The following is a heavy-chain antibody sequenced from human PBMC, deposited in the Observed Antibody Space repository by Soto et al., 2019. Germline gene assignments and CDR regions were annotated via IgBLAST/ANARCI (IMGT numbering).Heavy chain of an antibody. V-gene: IGHV1-69*01. Sequence: QVQLVQSGAEVKKPGSSVKVSCKASGDAFTNYIFDWVRQAPGQGLEWMGGIIPMFGTPKYAQTFQDRVTSSADGSTGKAYLELTSLRFDDTAVYYCAGGRDQPPVGLYFDSWGEGTRVTVSA. CDR2: IIPMFGTP. J-gene: IGHJ4*02. CDR3: AGGRDQPPVGLYFDS. D-gene: IGHD1-26*01. CDR1: GDAFTNYI.